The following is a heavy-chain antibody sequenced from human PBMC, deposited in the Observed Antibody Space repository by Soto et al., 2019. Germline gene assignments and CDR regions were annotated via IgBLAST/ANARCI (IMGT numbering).Heavy chain of an antibody. Sequence: QVQLVQSGAEVKKPGSSVKVSCKASGGTFSSYAISWVRQAPGQGLEWMGGIIPIFGTANYAQKFQGRVTITADESTSTAYMELSSLRSEDTAVYYCVSAYYDSRENIGYYGMDVWGQGTTVTVSS. J-gene: IGHJ6*02. D-gene: IGHD3-22*01. V-gene: IGHV1-69*01. CDR2: IIPIFGTA. CDR1: GGTFSSYA. CDR3: VSAYYDSRENIGYYGMDV.